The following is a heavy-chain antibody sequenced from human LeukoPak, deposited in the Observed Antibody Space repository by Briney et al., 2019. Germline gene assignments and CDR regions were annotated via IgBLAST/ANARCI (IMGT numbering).Heavy chain of an antibody. CDR3: ARERIAARLLNGFDY. V-gene: IGHV1-69*13. D-gene: IGHD6-6*01. CDR1: GGTFSSYA. CDR2: IIPIFGTA. Sequence: SAKVSCKASGGTFSSYAISWVRQAPGQGLEWMGGIIPIFGTANYAQKFQGRVTITADESTSTAYMELSSLRSEDTAVYYCARERIAARLLNGFDYWGQGTLGNVSS. J-gene: IGHJ4*02.